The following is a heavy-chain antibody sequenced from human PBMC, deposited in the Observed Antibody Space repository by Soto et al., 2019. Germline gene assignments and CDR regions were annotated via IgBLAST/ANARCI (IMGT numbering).Heavy chain of an antibody. J-gene: IGHJ6*03. CDR2: IRRDGGWT. CDR3: AKEIPSHYRDV. D-gene: IGHD2-21*01. Sequence: EVQLLQSGGGLVQPGGSLRLSCVASGLTSGPSAMSWVRQAPGKGLQWVAFIRRDGGWTNYADSVRGRFTISRDNSKDTLYLQMDSLRAEDTAVYYCAKEIPSHYRDVCGRGTTVTVSS. V-gene: IGHV3-23*01. CDR1: GLTSGPSA.